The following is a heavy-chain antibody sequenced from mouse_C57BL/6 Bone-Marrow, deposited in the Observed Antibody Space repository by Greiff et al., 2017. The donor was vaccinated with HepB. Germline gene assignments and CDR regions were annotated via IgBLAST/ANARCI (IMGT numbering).Heavy chain of an antibody. V-gene: IGHV1-7*01. Sequence: VKLSCKASGYTFTSYWMHWVKQRPGQGLEWIGYINPSSGYTKYNQKFKDKATLTADKSSSTAYMQLSSLTYEDSAVYYCASGYYYGNSQFAYWGQGTLVTVSA. CDR2: INPSSGYT. D-gene: IGHD2-1*01. CDR3: ASGYYYGNSQFAY. J-gene: IGHJ3*01. CDR1: GYTFTSYW.